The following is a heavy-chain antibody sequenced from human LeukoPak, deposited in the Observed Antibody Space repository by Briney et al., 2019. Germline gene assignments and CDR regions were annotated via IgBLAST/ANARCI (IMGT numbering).Heavy chain of an antibody. J-gene: IGHJ4*02. V-gene: IGHV4-30-4*08. CDR3: TRAYWIGFHFDS. Sequence: SETLSLTCTVSGGSVSSPKYYWTWIRQPPGKGLEWIGNIYYSGTTYYNPSLKSRITMSADMSANQFSLRLTSVSAADTAVYYCTRAYWIGFHFDSWGQGILVSVSS. CDR2: IYYSGTT. CDR1: GGSVSSPKYY. D-gene: IGHD3-3*01.